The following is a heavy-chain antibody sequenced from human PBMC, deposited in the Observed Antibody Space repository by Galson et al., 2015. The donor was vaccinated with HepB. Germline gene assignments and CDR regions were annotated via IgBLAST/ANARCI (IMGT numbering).Heavy chain of an antibody. V-gene: IGHV1-2*02. CDR2: INPNSGGT. CDR3: ARVSRSPADYDILTGYYVGEEAGAYGMDV. CDR1: GYTFTGYY. D-gene: IGHD3-9*01. J-gene: IGHJ6*02. Sequence: SVKVSCKASGYTFTGYYMHWVRQAPGQGLEWMGWINPNSGGTNYAQKFQGRVTMTRDTSISTAYMELSRLRSDDTAVYYCARVSRSPADYDILTGYYVGEEAGAYGMDVWGQGTTVTVSS.